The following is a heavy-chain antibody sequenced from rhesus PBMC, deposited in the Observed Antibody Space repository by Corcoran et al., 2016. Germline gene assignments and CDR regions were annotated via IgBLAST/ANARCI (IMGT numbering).Heavy chain of an antibody. J-gene: IGHJ4*01. V-gene: IGHV4-57*01. CDR2: ISDGGGST. CDR1: GGSVSSSNW. D-gene: IGHD3-40*01. CDR3: ARGASRIFDY. Sequence: QLQLQESGPGLVKPSETLSLTCAVSGGSVSSSNWWSWSRQPPGKGLEWSGRISDGGGSTGYHPSLTGRVTSSTDTSKNQFSLKVSSVTAADTAVYYCARGASRIFDYWGQGVLVTVSS.